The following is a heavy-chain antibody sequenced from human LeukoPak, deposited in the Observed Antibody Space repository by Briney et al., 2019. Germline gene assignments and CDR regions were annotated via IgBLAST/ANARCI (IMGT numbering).Heavy chain of an antibody. V-gene: IGHV3-7*01. Sequence: GGSLSLSCAASGFTFSTYWMSWVRQAPGKGLEWVANIKQDGSEKYYVDSVKGRFTISRDNAKNSLYLQMNSLRAEDTAVYYCAREAPANYDFWSGYSYYYYMDVWGKGTTVTVSS. D-gene: IGHD3-3*01. CDR3: AREAPANYDFWSGYSYYYYMDV. CDR1: GFTFSTYW. J-gene: IGHJ6*03. CDR2: IKQDGSEK.